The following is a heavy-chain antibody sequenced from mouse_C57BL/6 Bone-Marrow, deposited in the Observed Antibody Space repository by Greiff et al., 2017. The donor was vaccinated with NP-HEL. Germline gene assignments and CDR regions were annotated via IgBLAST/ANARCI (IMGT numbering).Heavy chain of an antibody. J-gene: IGHJ2*01. V-gene: IGHV1-54*01. D-gene: IGHD1-1*01. CDR2: INPGSGGT. Sequence: QVQLQQSGAELVRPGTSVKVSCKASGYAFTNYLIEWVKQRPGQGLEWIGVINPGSGGTNYNEKFMGKATLTADKSSSTAYMQLSSLTSEDSAVYFCARWDTTVVAPDYWGQGTTLTVSS. CDR3: ARWDTTVVAPDY. CDR1: GYAFTNYL.